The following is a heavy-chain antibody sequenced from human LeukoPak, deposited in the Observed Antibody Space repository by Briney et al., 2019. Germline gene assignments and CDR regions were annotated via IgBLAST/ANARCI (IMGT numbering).Heavy chain of an antibody. D-gene: IGHD3-16*01. J-gene: IGHJ4*02. V-gene: IGHV3-23*01. Sequence: GGSLRLSCAASGFTFSSYAMSWVRQAPGKGLEWVSTISGSGGNTYYADSVKGRFTISRDNSKNTLYLQMNSLRAEDTAVYYCAKDHALGEQPFDYWGQGTLVTVSS. CDR3: AKDHALGEQPFDY. CDR2: ISGSGGNT. CDR1: GFTFSSYA.